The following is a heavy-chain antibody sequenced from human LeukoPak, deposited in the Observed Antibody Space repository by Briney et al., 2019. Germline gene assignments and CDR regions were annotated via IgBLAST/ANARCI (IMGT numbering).Heavy chain of an antibody. CDR2: INPNSGGT. D-gene: IGHD6-13*01. CDR3: ARGTGIAAAGVGWFDP. J-gene: IGHJ5*02. V-gene: IGHV1-2*04. CDR1: GYTFTGYY. Sequence: GASVKVSCKASGYTFTGYYMHWVRQAPGQGLEWMGWINPNSGGTNYAQKFQGWVTMTRDTSISTAYMELSRLRSDDTAVYYCARGTGIAAAGVGWFDPWGQGTLVTVSS.